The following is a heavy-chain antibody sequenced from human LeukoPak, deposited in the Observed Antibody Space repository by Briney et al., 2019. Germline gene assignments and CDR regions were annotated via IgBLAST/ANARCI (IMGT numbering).Heavy chain of an antibody. CDR3: ARDESLGEPVY. D-gene: IGHD3-16*01. J-gene: IGHJ4*02. V-gene: IGHV1-69*04. CDR2: IIPIFGIA. CDR1: GGTFSSYA. Sequence: SVKVSCKASGGTFSSYAISWVRQAPGQGLEWMGRIIPIFGIANYAQKFQGRVTITADKSASTAYMELSSLRSEDTAVYYCARDESLGEPVYWGQGTLVTVSS.